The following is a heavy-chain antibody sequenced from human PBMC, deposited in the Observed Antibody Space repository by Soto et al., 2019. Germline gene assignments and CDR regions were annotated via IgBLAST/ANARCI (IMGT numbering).Heavy chain of an antibody. V-gene: IGHV1-8*01. CDR2: MNPNSGNT. D-gene: IGHD1-1*01. Sequence: GASVKVSCKASRYTFTSYDINWVRQATGQGLEWMGWMNPNSGNTGYAQKFQGRITMTRNTSINTAYMELSSLRSEDTAVYYCARGQEVRWNAWPLGLHDLDVWGQGTTVTVSS. CDR3: ARGQEVRWNAWPLGLHDLDV. CDR1: RYTFTSYD. J-gene: IGHJ6*02.